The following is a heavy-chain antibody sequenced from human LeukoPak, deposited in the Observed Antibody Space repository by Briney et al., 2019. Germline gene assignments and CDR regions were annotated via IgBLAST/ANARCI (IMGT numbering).Heavy chain of an antibody. V-gene: IGHV4-31*03. CDR1: GGSISSGGYH. CDR2: IYYSGST. CDR3: ARAIAAARLLANWFDP. Sequence: SQTLSLTCTVSGGSISSGGYHWSWIRQHPGKGLEWIGYIYYSGSTYYNPSLKSRDTISVDTSKNQFSLKLSSVTAADTAVYYCARAIAAARLLANWFDPWGQGTLVTVSS. D-gene: IGHD6-13*01. J-gene: IGHJ5*02.